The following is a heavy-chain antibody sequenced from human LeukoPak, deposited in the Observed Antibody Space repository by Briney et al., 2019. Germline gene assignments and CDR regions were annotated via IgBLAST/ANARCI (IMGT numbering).Heavy chain of an antibody. Sequence: SETLSLTCTVSGCSISSGYYWGWIRQPPGKGLEWIGSIYHSGSTYYNPSLKSRVTISVGTSKNQFSLKLSSVTAADTAVYYCARDGYSSSWYIVDYWGQGTLVTVSS. V-gene: IGHV4-38-2*02. CDR3: ARDGYSSSWYIVDY. CDR1: GCSISSGYY. D-gene: IGHD6-13*01. J-gene: IGHJ4*02. CDR2: IYHSGST.